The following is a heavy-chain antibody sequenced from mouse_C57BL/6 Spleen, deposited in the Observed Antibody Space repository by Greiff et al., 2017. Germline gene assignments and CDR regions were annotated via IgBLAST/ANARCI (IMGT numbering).Heavy chain of an antibody. CDR3: ARGDDYGLFDY. V-gene: IGHV1-76*01. Sequence: VQLQQSGAELVRPGASVKLSCKASGYTFTDYYINWVKQRPGQGLEWIARIYPGSGNTYYNEKFKGKATLTAEKSSSTAYMQLSSLTSEDSAVYFCARGDDYGLFDYWGQGTTLTVSS. CDR2: IYPGSGNT. CDR1: GYTFTDYY. J-gene: IGHJ2*01. D-gene: IGHD1-2*01.